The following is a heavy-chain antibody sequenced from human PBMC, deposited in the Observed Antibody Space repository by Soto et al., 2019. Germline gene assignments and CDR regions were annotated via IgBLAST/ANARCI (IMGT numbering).Heavy chain of an antibody. J-gene: IGHJ2*01. CDR3: ARAQFIAVAGYYWYFDL. CDR2: IIPILGIA. V-gene: IGHV1-69*02. D-gene: IGHD6-19*01. Sequence: QVQLVQSGAEVKKPGSSVKVSCKASGGTFSSYTISWVRQAPGQGLEWMGRIIPILGIANYAQKFQGRVTITADISTSTAYMELSSLRSEDTAVYYCARAQFIAVAGYYWYFDLWGRGTLVTVSS. CDR1: GGTFSSYT.